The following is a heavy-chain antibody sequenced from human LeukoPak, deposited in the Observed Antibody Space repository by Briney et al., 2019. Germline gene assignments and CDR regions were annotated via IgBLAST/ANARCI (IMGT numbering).Heavy chain of an antibody. CDR2: IIGDGGST. D-gene: IGHD6-19*01. CDR3: ATDYSGRCSDY. CDR1: GFTFDDYA. J-gene: IGHJ4*02. Sequence: PGGSLRLSCAASGFTFDDYAMRWVRQAPGKCLEWVSLIIGDGGSTYYADSVKGRFTISRDNSKNSLYLQMNRRRTEDIALYYCATDYSGRCSDYWAQGTLVTVSS. V-gene: IGHV3-43*02.